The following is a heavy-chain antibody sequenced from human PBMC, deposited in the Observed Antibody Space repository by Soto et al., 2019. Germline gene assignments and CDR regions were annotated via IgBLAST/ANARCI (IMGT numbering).Heavy chain of an antibody. Sequence: QVQMVESGGDVVQPGRSPRLSCAASGFTFSSYGMHWVRQAPGKGLEWVAVISYDGSVKYYADSVKGRFTISRDNSKNTLYLQMNSLRAEDTAVYYCAGEVASGYWGQGTLVTVSS. J-gene: IGHJ4*02. CDR3: AGEVASGY. CDR2: ISYDGSVK. CDR1: GFTFSSYG. V-gene: IGHV3-30*03. D-gene: IGHD2-21*01.